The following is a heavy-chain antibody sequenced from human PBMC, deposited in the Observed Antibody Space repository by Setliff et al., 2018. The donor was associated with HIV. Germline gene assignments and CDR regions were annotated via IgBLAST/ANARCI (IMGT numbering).Heavy chain of an antibody. V-gene: IGHV4-34*01. CDR3: ARVSITYWYSIPTFYYYYMDV. J-gene: IGHJ6*03. CDR2: INHSGST. CDR1: GGSFSGYY. D-gene: IGHD2-15*01. Sequence: SETLSLTCAVYGGSFSGYYWTWIRQPPGKGLEWIGGINHSGSTNYNPSLKSRVTISVDTSKNQFSLKLRSVTAADTAMYYCARVSITYWYSIPTFYYYYMDVWGKGTKVTVSS.